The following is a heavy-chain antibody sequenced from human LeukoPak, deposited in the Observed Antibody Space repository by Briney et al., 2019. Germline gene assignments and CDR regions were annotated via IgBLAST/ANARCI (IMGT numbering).Heavy chain of an antibody. CDR3: ARQRDGSIDY. D-gene: IGHD5-24*01. Sequence: GGPLRLSCTVSGFTLSSYEMTWFRQAPGKGLEWVSSIGYGGADSHYADSVKGRFTISRDNSKNTLYLQLSSLRADDTAVYYCARQRDGSIDYWGQGTLVTVSS. CDR1: GFTLSSYE. J-gene: IGHJ4*02. V-gene: IGHV3-23*01. CDR2: IGYGGADS.